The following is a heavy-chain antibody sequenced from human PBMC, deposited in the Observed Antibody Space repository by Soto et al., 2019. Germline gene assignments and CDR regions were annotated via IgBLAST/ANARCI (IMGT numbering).Heavy chain of an antibody. CDR1: GFTFDDYA. D-gene: IGHD2-15*01. CDR2: ISWNSGSI. CDR3: AKSTGYWSGGSCYSTYYFDY. Sequence: EVQLVESGGGLVQPGRSLRLSCAASGFTFDDYAMHWVRQAPGKGLEWVSGISWNSGSIGYADSVKGRFTISRDNAKNSLYLQMNSLRAEDTALYYCAKSTGYWSGGSCYSTYYFDYWGQGTLVTVSS. V-gene: IGHV3-9*01. J-gene: IGHJ4*02.